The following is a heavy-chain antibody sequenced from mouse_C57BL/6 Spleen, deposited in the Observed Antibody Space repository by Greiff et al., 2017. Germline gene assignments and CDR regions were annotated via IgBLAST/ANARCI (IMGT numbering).Heavy chain of an antibody. CDR2: IDPSDSET. CDR3: ARWWGGSFDY. J-gene: IGHJ2*01. V-gene: IGHV1-52*01. Sequence: QVQLQQSGAELVRPGSSVKLSCTASGYTFTSYWMHWVKQRPIQGLEWIGNIDPSDSETNYTHKFKDKATLTVDTSSITAYLQLSSLTSEDSAVYYCARWWGGSFDYWGQGTTLTVSS. CDR1: GYTFTSYW. D-gene: IGHD1-1*02.